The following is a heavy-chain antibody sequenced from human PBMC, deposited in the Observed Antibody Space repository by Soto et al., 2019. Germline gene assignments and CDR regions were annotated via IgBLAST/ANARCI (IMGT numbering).Heavy chain of an antibody. V-gene: IGHV1-18*01. CDR1: GYSFSHYG. J-gene: IGHJ4*02. D-gene: IGHD3-22*01. CDR3: ARDRLRGYDSSGFYS. Sequence: QVRLVQSGAELRKPGASVKVSCEAFGYSFSHYGVNWVRQAPGQGLEWMGWINPYNGNRNYAQKFEDRLTMTAATSTNTLYLELRRLKSDDTDLYYCARDRLRGYDSSGFYSWGQGTLVTVSS. CDR2: INPYNGNR.